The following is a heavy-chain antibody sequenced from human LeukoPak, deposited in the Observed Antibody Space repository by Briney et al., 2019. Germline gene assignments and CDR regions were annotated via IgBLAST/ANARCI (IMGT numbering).Heavy chain of an antibody. CDR3: ARGDYYGSGSYYLFDY. V-gene: IGHV1-2*02. D-gene: IGHD3-10*01. J-gene: IGHJ4*02. Sequence: ASVKVSCKASGYTFTDYYMHCVRQAPGQGLEWMGGINPNSGGTNYAQKFQGRVTMTRDTSISTAYMDLSRLRSDDTAVYYCARGDYYGSGSYYLFDYWGQGTLVTVSS. CDR1: GYTFTDYY. CDR2: INPNSGGT.